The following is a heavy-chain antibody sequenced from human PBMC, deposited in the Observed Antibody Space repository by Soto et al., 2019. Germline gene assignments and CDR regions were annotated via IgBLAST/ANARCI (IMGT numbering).Heavy chain of an antibody. CDR3: ASVLRFLEWSSYYYYMDV. D-gene: IGHD3-3*01. V-gene: IGHV4-39*01. J-gene: IGHJ6*03. CDR1: GGSISSSSYY. Sequence: QLQLQESGPGLVKPSETLSLTCTVSGGSISSSSYYWGWIRQPPGKGLEWIGSIYYSGSTYYNPSLKSRVTISVDTSKNQFSLKLSSVTAADTAVYYCASVLRFLEWSSYYYYMDVWGKGTTVTVSS. CDR2: IYYSGST.